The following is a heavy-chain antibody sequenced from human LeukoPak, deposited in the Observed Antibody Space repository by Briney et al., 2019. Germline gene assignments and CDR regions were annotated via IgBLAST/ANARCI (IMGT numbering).Heavy chain of an antibody. CDR2: VIPILGTT. CDR1: GTTFSRSA. J-gene: IGHJ4*02. CDR3: ARDDGSATMGFDS. Sequence: PAASVKVSCKASGTTFSRSAISWVRQAPGQGLEWMGSVIPILGTTNYAQKFRDRVSITTDESTSTAYMEVTSLRSVDTAVYYCARDDGSATMGFDSWGQGTLVSVSS. V-gene: IGHV1-69*05. D-gene: IGHD1-26*01.